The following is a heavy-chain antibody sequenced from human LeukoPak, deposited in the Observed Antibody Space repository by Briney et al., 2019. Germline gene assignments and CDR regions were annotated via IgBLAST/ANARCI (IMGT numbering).Heavy chain of an antibody. CDR1: GFTFSSYS. D-gene: IGHD3-10*01. CDR3: ARANVRLTRAGSYWSY. V-gene: IGHV3-21*01. Sequence: GGSLRLSCAASGFTFSSYSMNWVRQAPGKGLEWVSFVSSSSTYIDYADSVKGRFTISRDNAKNSLYLQMNSLRADDTAVYYCARANVRLTRAGSYWSYWGQGTLVTVSS. J-gene: IGHJ4*02. CDR2: VSSSSTYI.